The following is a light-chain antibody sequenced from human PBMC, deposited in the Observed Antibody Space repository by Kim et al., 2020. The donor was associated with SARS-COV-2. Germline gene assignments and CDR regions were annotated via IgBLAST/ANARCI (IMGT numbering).Light chain of an antibody. J-gene: IGKJ1*01. CDR3: QQRSNWLWT. CDR1: QSVSSY. V-gene: IGKV3-11*01. Sequence: LSPGESATLSCRASQSVSSYLAWYQQQPGQAPRLLIYDASNRATGIPARFSGSGSGTDFTLTISSLEPEDFAVYYCQQRSNWLWTFGQGTKVDIK. CDR2: DAS.